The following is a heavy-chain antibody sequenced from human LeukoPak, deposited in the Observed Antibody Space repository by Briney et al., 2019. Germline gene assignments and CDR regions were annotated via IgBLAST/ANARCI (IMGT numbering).Heavy chain of an antibody. V-gene: IGHV1-18*01. Sequence: ASVTVSCKASGYILNTNGINWVRQAPGQGLEWVAYISAYSGVTNSAQKFRDRVTMTTDTSTRTAYMELRSLTSDDSAVYYCARGGLSTRWGLDYWGQGTLVTVSS. CDR2: ISAYSGVT. D-gene: IGHD6-13*01. J-gene: IGHJ4*02. CDR3: ARGGLSTRWGLDY. CDR1: GYILNTNG.